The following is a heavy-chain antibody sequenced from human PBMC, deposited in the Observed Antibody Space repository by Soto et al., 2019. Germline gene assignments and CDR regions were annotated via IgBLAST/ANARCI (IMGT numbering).Heavy chain of an antibody. CDR3: ARAYGRSTTVTTRGYYYYYMDV. V-gene: IGHV4-31*03. D-gene: IGHD4-17*01. Sequence: SSETLSLTCTVSGGSISSGGYYWSWIRQHPGKGLEWIGYIYYSGSTYYNPSLKSRVTISVDTSKTQFSLKLSSVTAADTAVYYCARAYGRSTTVTTRGYYYYYMDVWGKGTTVTVSS. J-gene: IGHJ6*03. CDR1: GGSISSGGYY. CDR2: IYYSGST.